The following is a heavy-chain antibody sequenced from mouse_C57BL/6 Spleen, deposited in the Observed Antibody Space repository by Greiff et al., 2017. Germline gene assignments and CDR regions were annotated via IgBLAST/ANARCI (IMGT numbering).Heavy chain of an antibody. CDR2: IDPEDGET. V-gene: IGHV14-2*01. D-gene: IGHD1-1*01. CDR1: GFNIKDYY. Sequence: EVQLQQSGAELVKPGASVKLSCTASGFNIKDYYMHWVKQRPEQGLEWIGRIDPEDGETKYAPKFQGKATITADTSSNTAYMQLSSLKSEDTAVYYCAREGTYSSPYCAMDYWGQGTSVTVSS. J-gene: IGHJ4*01. CDR3: AREGTYSSPYCAMDY.